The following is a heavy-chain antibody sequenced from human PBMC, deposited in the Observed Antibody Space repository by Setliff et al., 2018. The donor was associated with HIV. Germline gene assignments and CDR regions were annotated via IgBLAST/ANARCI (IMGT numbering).Heavy chain of an antibody. CDR1: GESLSAYY. Sequence: PSETLSLTCAVYGESLSAYYWTWIRQPPGKGLEWIGEISHGGSANYNPSLKSRVTISEDTSKNQFSLKLKSATAAGTAVYYCARGRGPVGGDAIDIWGQGTMVTVSS. D-gene: IGHD3-16*01. J-gene: IGHJ3*02. V-gene: IGHV4-34*01. CDR2: ISHGGSA. CDR3: ARGRGPVGGDAIDI.